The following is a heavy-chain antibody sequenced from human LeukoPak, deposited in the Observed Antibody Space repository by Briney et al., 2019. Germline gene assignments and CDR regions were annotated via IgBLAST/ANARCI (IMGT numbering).Heavy chain of an antibody. CDR1: GGSFSGYY. CDR2: INHSGST. CDR3: ARVIDYYDSSGYYY. J-gene: IGHJ4*02. D-gene: IGHD3-22*01. Sequence: PSETLSLTCAVYGGSFSGYYWSWIRQPPGKGLERIGEINHSGSTNYNPSLKSRVTISVDTSKNQFSLKLSSVTAADTAVYYCARVIDYYDSSGYYYWGQGTLVTVSS. V-gene: IGHV4-34*01.